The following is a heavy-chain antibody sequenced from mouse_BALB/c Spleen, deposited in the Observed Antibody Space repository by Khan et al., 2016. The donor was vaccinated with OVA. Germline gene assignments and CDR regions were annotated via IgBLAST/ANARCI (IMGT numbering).Heavy chain of an antibody. D-gene: IGHD3-2*02. CDR1: GYIFTSYW. J-gene: IGHJ2*01. CDR2: IYPGSDNS. V-gene: IGHV1-76*01. Sequence: QVQLKESGAELVRPGASVKLSCKTSGYIFTSYWIHWIKQRSGQGLEWIARIYPGSDNSYYNEKFKDKATLTADKSSSTAYMQLSSLKSEDSDVYFCAREEALYRIDHWGQGTTLTVSS. CDR3: AREEALYRIDH.